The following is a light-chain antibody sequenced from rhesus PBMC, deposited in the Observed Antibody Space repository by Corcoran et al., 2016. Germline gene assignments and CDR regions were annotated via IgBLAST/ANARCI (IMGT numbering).Light chain of an antibody. J-gene: IGKJ2*01. Sequence: EIVMTQSPDTLSLSPGERATLACRASQSVSSSLAWYQPNPGQAPRLLSYGAYSRATGNPDRFSGIGSGTDCTLTIGSLEPEDVAVYYCLQHSNWPYSFGQGTKVEIK. V-gene: IGKV3-24*03. CDR2: GAY. CDR1: QSVSSS. CDR3: LQHSNWPYS.